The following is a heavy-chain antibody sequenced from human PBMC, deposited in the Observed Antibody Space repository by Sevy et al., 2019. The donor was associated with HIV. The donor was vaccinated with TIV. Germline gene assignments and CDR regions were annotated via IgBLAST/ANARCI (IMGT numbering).Heavy chain of an antibody. D-gene: IGHD3-22*01. CDR1: TFSVTDNY. V-gene: IGHV3-66*01. J-gene: IGHJ6*02. CDR3: ARDRYYDASGYYYYYGLDV. CDR2: IYSGGST. Sequence: GGSLRLSCAASTFSVTDNYMSWVRQAPGKGLEWVSTIYSGGSTFYADSVKGRFTISRDNYKNTLYLQMNSLRAEDTAVYYCARDRYYDASGYYYYYGLDVWGQGTTVTVSS.